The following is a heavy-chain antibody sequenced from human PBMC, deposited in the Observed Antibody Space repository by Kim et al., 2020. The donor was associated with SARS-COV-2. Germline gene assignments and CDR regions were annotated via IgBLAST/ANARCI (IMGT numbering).Heavy chain of an antibody. Sequence: GGSLRLSCAASGFTFSSYWMSWVRQAPGKGLEWVANIKQDGSEKYYVDSVKGRFTISRDNAKNSLYLQMNSLRAEDTAVYYCAREGRAIAAAGLYYYYGMDVWGQGTTVTVSS. CDR2: IKQDGSEK. V-gene: IGHV3-7*01. D-gene: IGHD6-13*01. J-gene: IGHJ6*02. CDR1: GFTFSSYW. CDR3: AREGRAIAAAGLYYYYGMDV.